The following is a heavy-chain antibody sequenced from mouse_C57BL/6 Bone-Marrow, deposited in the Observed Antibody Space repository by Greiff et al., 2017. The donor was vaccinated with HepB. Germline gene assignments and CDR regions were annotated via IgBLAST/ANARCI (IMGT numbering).Heavy chain of an antibody. V-gene: IGHV1-26*01. Sequence: EVQLQQSGPELVKPGASVKISCKASGYTFTDYYMNWVKQSHGKSLEWIGDINPNNGGTSYNQKFKGKATLTVDKPSSTAYMELRSLTSEDSAVYYCARETEGLAYWGQGTLVTVSA. CDR2: INPNNGGT. CDR3: ARETEGLAY. J-gene: IGHJ3*01. CDR1: GYTFTDYY.